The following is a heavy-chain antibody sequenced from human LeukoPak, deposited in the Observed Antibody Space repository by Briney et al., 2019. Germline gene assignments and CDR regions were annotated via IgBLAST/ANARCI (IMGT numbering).Heavy chain of an antibody. J-gene: IGHJ5*02. D-gene: IGHD5-24*01. CDR3: ARGGDGYNPYNWFDP. CDR1: GYSFTSYW. V-gene: IGHV5-51*01. CDR2: IYPGDSDT. Sequence: GESLKISCKGSGYSFTSYWIGWVRQMPGKGLEWMGTIYPGDSDTRYSPSFQGQVTISADKSISTAYLQWSSLKASDTAMYYCARGGDGYNPYNWFDPWGQGTLVTVSS.